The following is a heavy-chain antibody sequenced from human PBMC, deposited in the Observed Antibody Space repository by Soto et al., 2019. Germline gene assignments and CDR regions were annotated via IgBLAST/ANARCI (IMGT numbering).Heavy chain of an antibody. V-gene: IGHV3-48*02. D-gene: IGHD4-17*01. CDR3: ARLPTVTTMDFDY. CDR2: ISSSGTTM. CDR1: GFSFITYS. Sequence: PGGSLRLSCAASGFSFITYSMNWVRQAPGKGLEWVSYISSSGTTMYYADSVRGRFTISRDNAKNSLYLQMNSLRDEDTAVYYCARLPTVTTMDFDYWGQGTLVTVSS. J-gene: IGHJ4*02.